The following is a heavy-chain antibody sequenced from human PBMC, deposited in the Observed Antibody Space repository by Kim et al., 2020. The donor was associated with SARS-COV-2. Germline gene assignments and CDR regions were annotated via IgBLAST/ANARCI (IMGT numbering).Heavy chain of an antibody. V-gene: IGHV4-39*01. Sequence: SETLSLTCTVSGGSISSSSYYWGWIRQPPGKGLEWIGSIYYSRSTYYNPSLKSRVTVSVDTSKSQFSLRLSSVTAADTAVYYCARLKAGYCSSTSCYAAGGVDYWGQGTLVTVSS. D-gene: IGHD2-2*01. J-gene: IGHJ4*02. CDR2: IYYSRST. CDR3: ARLKAGYCSSTSCYAAGGVDY. CDR1: GGSISSSSYY.